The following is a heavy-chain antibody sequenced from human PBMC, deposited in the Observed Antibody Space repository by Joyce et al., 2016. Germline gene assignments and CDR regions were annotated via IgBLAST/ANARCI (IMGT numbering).Heavy chain of an antibody. CDR1: GFTFSNTC. CDR2: IKSKTDGGTT. Sequence: VLLVESGGGLVKPGGSLRLSCAASGFTFSNTCMTWVRQAPGKGLELVGHIKSKTDGGTTDYAAPVKGRFTISRDDSKKTLYLQMHGLKTEDTAVYYCSTNTVLGDAFDIWGQGTMVSVSS. J-gene: IGHJ3*02. CDR3: STNTVLGDAFDI. D-gene: IGHD4-17*01. V-gene: IGHV3-15*01.